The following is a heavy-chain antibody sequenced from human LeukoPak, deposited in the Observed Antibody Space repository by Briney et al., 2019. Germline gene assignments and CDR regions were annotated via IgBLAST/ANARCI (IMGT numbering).Heavy chain of an antibody. J-gene: IGHJ4*02. Sequence: SETLSLTCTVSGGSISSYYWSWIRQPPGKGLEWIGYIYYSGTTNYNPSLKSRVAISVDASKNQFSLKLSSVTAADTAVYYCARGVYIAAAQYGYWGQGTLVTVSS. CDR2: IYYSGTT. V-gene: IGHV4-59*01. CDR1: GGSISSYY. D-gene: IGHD6-13*01. CDR3: ARGVYIAAAQYGY.